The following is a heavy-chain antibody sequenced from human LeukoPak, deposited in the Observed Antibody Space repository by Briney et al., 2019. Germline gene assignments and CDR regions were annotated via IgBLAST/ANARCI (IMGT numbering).Heavy chain of an antibody. D-gene: IGHD2-15*01. J-gene: IGHJ6*03. CDR1: GGSISSYY. V-gene: IGHV4-59*12. CDR2: IYYSGST. CDR3: ARVGRLRGRALYYYYYMDV. Sequence: SETLSLTCTVSGGSISSYYWSWIRQPPGKGLEWIGYIYYSGSTNYNPSLKSRVTISVDTSKNQFSLKLSSVTAADTAVYYCARVGRLRGRALYYYYYMDVWGKGTTVTISS.